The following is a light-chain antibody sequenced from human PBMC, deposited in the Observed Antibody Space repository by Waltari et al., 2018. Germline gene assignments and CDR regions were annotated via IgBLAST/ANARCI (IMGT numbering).Light chain of an antibody. CDR1: QDISNY. CDR3: QRYDNLPIFA. J-gene: IGKJ3*01. CDR2: DVS. V-gene: IGKV1-33*01. Sequence: DIQMTQSPSSLSASVGDRVTITCQASQDISNYLNWYQQKPGKAPELLIYDVSNLETGVPARFSGSRSGTHFTLTISSLQPEDVATYYCQRYDNLPIFAFGPGTK.